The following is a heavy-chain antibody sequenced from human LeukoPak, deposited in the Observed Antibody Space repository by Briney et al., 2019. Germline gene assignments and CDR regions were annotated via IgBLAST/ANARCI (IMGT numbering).Heavy chain of an antibody. CDR3: ARDRAITIFTYFDY. D-gene: IGHD3-9*01. CDR1: GFTFSSYS. V-gene: IGHV3-21*01. CDR2: ISSSSSYI. J-gene: IGHJ4*02. Sequence: GGSLRLSCAASGFTFSSYSMNWVRQAPGKGLEWVSSISSSSSYIYYADSVKGRFTISRDNAKNSLYLQMNSLRAEDTAVYYCARDRAITIFTYFDYWGQGTLVTVSS.